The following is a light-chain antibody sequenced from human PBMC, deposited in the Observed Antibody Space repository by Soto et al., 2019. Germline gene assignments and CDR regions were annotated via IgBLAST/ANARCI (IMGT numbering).Light chain of an antibody. CDR2: ESS. CDR3: SSFSATAILV. Sequence: QSVLTQPASVSGSPGQSITLSCTGTSSDIGGSYYVSWYQHHPTKAPKLMIYESSNRPSGGSNRFSGSKSGYTAFLTISGLQPEDEADYYCSSFSATAILVFGTGTKVTVL. CDR1: SSDIGGSYY. J-gene: IGLJ1*01. V-gene: IGLV2-14*01.